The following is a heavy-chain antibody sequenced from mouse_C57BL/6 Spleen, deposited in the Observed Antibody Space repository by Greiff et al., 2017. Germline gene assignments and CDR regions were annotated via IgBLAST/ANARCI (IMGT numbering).Heavy chain of an antibody. CDR3: ASRGYYGSSLWYFDV. V-gene: IGHV1-81*01. D-gene: IGHD1-1*01. CDR1: GYTFTSYG. J-gene: IGHJ1*03. Sequence: QVQLQQSGAELARPGASVKLSCKASGYTFTSYGISWVKQRTGQGLEWIGEIYPRSGNTYYNEKFKGKATLTADKSSSTAYMELRSLTSEDSAVYFCASRGYYGSSLWYFDVWGTGTTVTVSS. CDR2: IYPRSGNT.